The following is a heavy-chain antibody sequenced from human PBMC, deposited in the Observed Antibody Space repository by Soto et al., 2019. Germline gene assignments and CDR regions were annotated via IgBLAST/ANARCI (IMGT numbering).Heavy chain of an antibody. CDR1: GFTFSNFI. V-gene: IGHV3-30-3*01. Sequence: GGSLRLSXAASGFTFSNFIMHWVRQAPGKGLEWVAIILHDGNNKYYADSVKGRFTISRDNSKNTLYLQMNSLRTEDTAIYYCARDDEGGSYCDLGYWGQGTLVTVSS. CDR3: ARDDEGGSYCDLGY. CDR2: ILHDGNNK. J-gene: IGHJ4*02. D-gene: IGHD3-10*01.